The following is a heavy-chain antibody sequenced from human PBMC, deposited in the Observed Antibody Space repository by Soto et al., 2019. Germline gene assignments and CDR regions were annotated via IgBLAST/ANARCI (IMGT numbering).Heavy chain of an antibody. CDR2: ISGSGGST. Sequence: GGSLRLSCAASGFTFSSYAMSWVRQAPGKGLEWVSAISGSGGSTYYADSVKGRFTISRDNSKNTLYLQMNSLRAEDTAVYYCAKTTVIGSGYCLSFDYWGQGTLVTVSS. J-gene: IGHJ4*02. V-gene: IGHV3-23*01. CDR3: AKTTVIGSGYCLSFDY. CDR1: GFTFSSYA. D-gene: IGHD3-3*01.